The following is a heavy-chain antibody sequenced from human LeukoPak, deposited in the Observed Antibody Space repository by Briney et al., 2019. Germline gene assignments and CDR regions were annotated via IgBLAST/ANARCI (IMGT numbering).Heavy chain of an antibody. CDR3: SRAGIRTPTYYFDY. V-gene: IGHV3-72*01. Sequence: GGSLPLSCAASGFTFSDHYMYWVRQAPGKGLEWVGRIRNKANSYTTEYAASVKGRFTISRDDSKNSLFLQMNTLKTEDTAVYYCSRAGIRTPTYYFDYWGQGTLVTVSS. D-gene: IGHD4-23*01. CDR1: GFTFSDHY. J-gene: IGHJ4*02. CDR2: IRNKANSYTT.